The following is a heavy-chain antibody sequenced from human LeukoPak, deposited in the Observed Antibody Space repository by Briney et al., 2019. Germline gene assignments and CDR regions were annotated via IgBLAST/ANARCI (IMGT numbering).Heavy chain of an antibody. CDR3: ARQIYSSGWYLEYFQH. Sequence: PSETLSLTCTVSGGSISSGDYYWSWIRQPPGKGLEWIGYIYYSGSTYYNPSLKSRVTISVDTSKNQFSLKLSSVTAADTAVYYCARQIYSSGWYLEYFQHWGQGTLVIVSS. D-gene: IGHD6-19*01. CDR1: GGSISSGDYY. CDR2: IYYSGST. J-gene: IGHJ1*01. V-gene: IGHV4-30-4*01.